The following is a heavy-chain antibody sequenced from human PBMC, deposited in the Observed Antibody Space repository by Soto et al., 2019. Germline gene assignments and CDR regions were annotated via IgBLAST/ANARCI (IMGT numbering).Heavy chain of an antibody. Sequence: PSETLSLTCAVSGGSISSGGYSWSWIRQPPGKGLEWIGYIYHSGSTHYNPSLKSRVTISVDRSKNQFSLKLSSVTAADTAVYYCARARMLYGMDVWGQGTTVTVSS. CDR2: IYHSGST. J-gene: IGHJ6*02. V-gene: IGHV4-30-2*01. CDR1: GGSISSGGYS. D-gene: IGHD3-16*01. CDR3: ARARMLYGMDV.